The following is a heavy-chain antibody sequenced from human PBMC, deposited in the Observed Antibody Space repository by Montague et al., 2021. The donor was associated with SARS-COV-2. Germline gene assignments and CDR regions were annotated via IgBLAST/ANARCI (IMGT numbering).Heavy chain of an antibody. D-gene: IGHD4-23*01. CDR3: ARWGLYGGNPGDGAFDI. CDR1: GGSISSYY. J-gene: IGHJ3*02. CDR2: IYYSGST. V-gene: IGHV4-59*01. Sequence: SETLSLTCTVSGGSISSYYWSWVRQPPGKGLEWIRYIYYSGSTNYNPSLKSRVTISVDTSKNQFSLKLSSVTAADTAVYYCARWGLYGGNPGDGAFDIWGQGTMVTVSS.